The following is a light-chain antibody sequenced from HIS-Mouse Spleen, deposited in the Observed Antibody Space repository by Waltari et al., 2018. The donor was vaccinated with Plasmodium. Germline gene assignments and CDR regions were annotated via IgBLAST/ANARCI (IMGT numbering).Light chain of an antibody. V-gene: IGKV3-20*01. J-gene: IGKJ1*01. CDR1: QSFSSSY. CDR2: GAS. CDR3: QQYGSSGT. Sequence: EIVLTQSPGTLSLSPGERATLSCRASQSFSSSYLAWYQHKPGQAPRLLIYGASSRATGIPDRFSGSGSGTDFTLTISRLEPEDFAVYYCQQYGSSGTFGQGTKVEIK.